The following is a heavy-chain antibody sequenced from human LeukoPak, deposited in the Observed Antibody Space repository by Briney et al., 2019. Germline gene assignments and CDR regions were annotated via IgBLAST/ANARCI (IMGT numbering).Heavy chain of an antibody. Sequence: GGSLRLSCAASGFTFSSYGMSWVRQAPGKGLEWVSAISGSGGSTYCADSVKGRFTISRDNSKNTLYLQMNSLRAEDTAVYYCAKISALTMIVVVAEYYFDYWGQGTLVTVSS. CDR2: ISGSGGST. CDR1: GFTFSSYG. CDR3: AKISALTMIVVVAEYYFDY. D-gene: IGHD3-22*01. V-gene: IGHV3-23*01. J-gene: IGHJ4*02.